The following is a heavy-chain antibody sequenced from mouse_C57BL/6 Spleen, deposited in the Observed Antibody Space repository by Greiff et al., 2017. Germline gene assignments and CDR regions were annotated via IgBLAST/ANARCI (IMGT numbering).Heavy chain of an antibody. CDR1: GFTFSDYG. V-gene: IGHV5-17*01. J-gene: IGHJ4*01. CDR2: ISSGSSTI. Sequence: EVNLVESGGGLVKPGGSLKLSCAASGFTFSDYGMHWVRQAPEKGLEWVAYISSGSSTIYYADTVKGRFTISRDNAKNTLFLQMTSLRSEDTAMYYCARERLAGDYAMDYWGQGTSVTVSS. D-gene: IGHD4-1*01. CDR3: ARERLAGDYAMDY.